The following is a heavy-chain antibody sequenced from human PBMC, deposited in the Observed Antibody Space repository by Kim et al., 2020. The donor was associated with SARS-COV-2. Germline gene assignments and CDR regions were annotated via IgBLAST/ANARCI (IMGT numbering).Heavy chain of an antibody. CDR3: ARDGGPSIAAAGTMSDWVDP. CDR2: INTNTGNP. Sequence: ASVKVSCKASGYTFTSYAMNWVRQAPGQGLEWMGWINTNTGNPTYAQGFTGRFVFSLDTSVSTAYLQISSLMAEDTAVYYCARDGGPSIAAAGTMSDWVDPWGQGTLVTVSS. V-gene: IGHV7-4-1*02. CDR1: GYTFTSYA. J-gene: IGHJ5*02. D-gene: IGHD6-13*01.